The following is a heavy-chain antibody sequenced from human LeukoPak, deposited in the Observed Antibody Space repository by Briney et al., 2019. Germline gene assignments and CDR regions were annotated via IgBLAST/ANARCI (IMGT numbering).Heavy chain of an antibody. J-gene: IGHJ4*02. CDR3: ARDLGYSSDY. CDR1: GFIVSSNY. CDR2: IYNGGIT. V-gene: IGHV3-66*01. Sequence: GGSLRLSCAASGFIVSSNYMSWVRQAPGKGLEWVSVIYNGGITYADSVKGRFTISRDTSKNTVSLQLNTLRAEDTVVYYCARDLGYSSDYWGQGTLVTVSS. D-gene: IGHD6-13*01.